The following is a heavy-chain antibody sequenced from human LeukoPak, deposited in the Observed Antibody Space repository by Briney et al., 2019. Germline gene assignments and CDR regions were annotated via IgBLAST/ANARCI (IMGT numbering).Heavy chain of an antibody. J-gene: IGHJ4*02. V-gene: IGHV4-59*01. CDR3: ARDRFYDNTGFRRLDF. Sequence: SETLSLTCNVSGGPITDYYWSWIRQPPGKGLQWIGYIYFRGTTNYNPSFKSRVTISVDTSKNQFSLRLSSVTAADTAVCYCARDRFYDNTGFRRLDFWGQGVLVTVSS. CDR2: IYFRGTT. CDR1: GGPITDYY. D-gene: IGHD3-22*01.